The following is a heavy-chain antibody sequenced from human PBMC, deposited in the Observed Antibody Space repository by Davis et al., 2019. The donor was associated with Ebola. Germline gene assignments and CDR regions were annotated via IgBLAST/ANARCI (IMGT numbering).Heavy chain of an antibody. V-gene: IGHV3-30*18. Sequence: GESLKISCAASGFTVSSNYMSWVRQAPGKGLEWVAVISYDGSNKYYADSVKGRFTISRDNSKNTLYLQMNSLRAEDTAVYYCAKDDYHSGSPFDYWGQGTLVTVSS. D-gene: IGHD1-26*01. J-gene: IGHJ4*02. CDR1: GFTVSSNY. CDR2: ISYDGSNK. CDR3: AKDDYHSGSPFDY.